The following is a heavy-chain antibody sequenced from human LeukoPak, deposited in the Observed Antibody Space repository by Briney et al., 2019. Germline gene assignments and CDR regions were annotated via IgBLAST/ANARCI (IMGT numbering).Heavy chain of an antibody. V-gene: IGHV1-69*05. Sequence: SVKVSCKASGGTFSSYAISWVRQAPGQGLEWMGGIIPIFATANYAQKFQGRVTVTTDETTSTAYMELRSLRSDDTAVYYCAREPQLVLEHNWFDPWGQGTLVTVSS. CDR1: GGTFSSYA. CDR2: IIPIFATA. D-gene: IGHD6-13*01. J-gene: IGHJ5*02. CDR3: AREPQLVLEHNWFDP.